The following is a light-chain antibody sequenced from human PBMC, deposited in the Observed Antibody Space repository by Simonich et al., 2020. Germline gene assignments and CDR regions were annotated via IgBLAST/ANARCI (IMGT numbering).Light chain of an antibody. CDR2: WAS. Sequence: DIVMTQSPDSLAVSLGERATINCKSSQSVLYSSNNKNYLAWYQKKPGKPPTLLIYWASTRESGVPDRFSGSGSGTDFTLTISSLQAEDVAVYYCQQYYSTPWTFGQGTKVEIK. CDR1: QSVLYSSNNKNY. V-gene: IGKV4-1*01. J-gene: IGKJ1*01. CDR3: QQYYSTPWT.